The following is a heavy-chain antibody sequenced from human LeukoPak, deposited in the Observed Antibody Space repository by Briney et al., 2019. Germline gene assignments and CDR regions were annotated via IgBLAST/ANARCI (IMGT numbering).Heavy chain of an antibody. V-gene: IGHV4-59*01. Sequence: SETLSLTCTVSGGSISSYYWSWIRKPPGKGLEWIGYIYYSGSTNYNPSLKSRVTISVDTSKNQFSLKLSSVTAADTAVYYCASSHYYGSGTYEAVDYWGQGALVTVSS. J-gene: IGHJ4*02. D-gene: IGHD3-10*01. CDR2: IYYSGST. CDR3: ASSHYYGSGTYEAVDY. CDR1: GGSISSYY.